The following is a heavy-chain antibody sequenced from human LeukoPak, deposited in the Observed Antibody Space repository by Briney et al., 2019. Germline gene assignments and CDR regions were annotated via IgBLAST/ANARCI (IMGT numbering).Heavy chain of an antibody. CDR2: IYTSGST. J-gene: IGHJ4*02. CDR3: GRAPDY. CDR1: GGSISSTSYY. Sequence: PSETLSLTCTVSGGSISSTSYYWGWTRQPPGKGLECIGSIYTSGSTYYSPSLKSRVTISEDTSKAHFSLKLSSVTAADTAVYYCGRAPDYWGRGTLVTVSS. V-gene: IGHV4-39*02.